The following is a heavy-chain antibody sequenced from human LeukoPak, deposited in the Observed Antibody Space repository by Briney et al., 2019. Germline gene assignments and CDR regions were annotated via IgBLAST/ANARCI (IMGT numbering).Heavy chain of an antibody. J-gene: IGHJ4*02. D-gene: IGHD4-17*01. CDR2: ISSSGSTI. CDR3: ARENDYGDRPFDH. Sequence: GGSLRLSCAASGFTFSYYEMNWVRQAPGKGLEWVSYISSSGSTIYYADSVKGRFTISRDNAKNSLYLQMNSLRAEDTAVYYCARENDYGDRPFDHWGQGTLVTVSS. V-gene: IGHV3-48*03. CDR1: GFTFSYYE.